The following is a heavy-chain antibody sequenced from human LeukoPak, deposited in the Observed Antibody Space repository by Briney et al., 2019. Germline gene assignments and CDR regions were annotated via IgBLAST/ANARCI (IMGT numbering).Heavy chain of an antibody. V-gene: IGHV4-39*01. D-gene: IGHD3-22*01. J-gene: IGHJ3*01. CDR2: ISYSGSA. CDR1: GGSVSSSRLY. Sequence: SETLSLTCTVSGGSVSSSRLYWGWLRQPPGKGPEWIATISYSGSAYYNPSLRSRVTILLDTSKNQFSLKLTSVITADTAVYYCAYSVAPTFYDSSGSDTFDVWGLGTVVTVSS. CDR3: AYSVAPTFYDSSGSDTFDV.